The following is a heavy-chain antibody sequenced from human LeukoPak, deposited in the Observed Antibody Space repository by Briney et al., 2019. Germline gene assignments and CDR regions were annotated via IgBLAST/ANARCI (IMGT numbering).Heavy chain of an antibody. CDR3: ARDNSVAAAKFDP. CDR2: ISAYNGNT. D-gene: IGHD2-15*01. Sequence: ASVTVSFTASGYTFTSYGISWVRQAPGQGLEWMGWISAYNGNTNYAQKLQGRVTMTTDTSTSTAYMELRSLRSDDTAVYYCARDNSVAAAKFDPWGQGTLVTVSS. CDR1: GYTFTSYG. J-gene: IGHJ5*02. V-gene: IGHV1-18*01.